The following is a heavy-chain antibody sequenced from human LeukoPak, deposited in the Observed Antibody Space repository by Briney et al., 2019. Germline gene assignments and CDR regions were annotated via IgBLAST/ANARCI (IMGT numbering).Heavy chain of an antibody. J-gene: IGHJ4*02. D-gene: IGHD2-15*01. V-gene: IGHV1-18*01. Sequence: GASVKVSCKASGYTSTSYGISWVRQAPGQGLEWMGWISAYNGNTNYAQKLQGRVTMTTDTSTSTAYMELRSLRSDDTAVYYCTRDVRVAVTLVSWYWGQGTLVTVSS. CDR3: TRDVRVAVTLVSWY. CDR1: GYTSTSYG. CDR2: ISAYNGNT.